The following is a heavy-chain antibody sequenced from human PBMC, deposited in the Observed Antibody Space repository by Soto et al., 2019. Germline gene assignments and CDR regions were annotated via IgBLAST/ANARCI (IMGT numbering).Heavy chain of an antibody. J-gene: IGHJ3*02. CDR2: INAGNGNT. V-gene: IGHV1-3*01. CDR3: ARTTSRNYDILTGYHDAFDS. Sequence: GASVKVSCKASGYTFTSYAMHWVRQAPGQRLEWMGWINAGNGNTKYSQKFQGRVTITRDTSASTAYMELSSLRSEDTAVYYCARTTSRNYDILTGYHDAFDSWGQGTMVNVSS. CDR1: GYTFTSYA. D-gene: IGHD3-9*01.